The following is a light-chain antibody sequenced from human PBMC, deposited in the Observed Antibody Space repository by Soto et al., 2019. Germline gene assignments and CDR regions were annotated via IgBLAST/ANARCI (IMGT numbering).Light chain of an antibody. V-gene: IGKV4-1*01. CDR1: QSVLYSSNNKNY. CDR2: WAS. Sequence: DIVMTQSPDSLAVSLSERATINCKSSQSVLYSSNNKNYLAWYQQKPGQPPKLLIYWASIRESGVPDRFSGSGSGTDFTLTISSLQSEYLAVYYCQQYCGTPCTFGPGTKVDIK. CDR3: QQYCGTPCT. J-gene: IGKJ3*01.